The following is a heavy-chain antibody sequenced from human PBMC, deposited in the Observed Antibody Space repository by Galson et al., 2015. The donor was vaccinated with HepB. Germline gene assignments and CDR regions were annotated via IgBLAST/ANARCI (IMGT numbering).Heavy chain of an antibody. V-gene: IGHV1-18*01. CDR2: ISTKRGNT. Sequence: SVKVSCKASGYTFNKYGISWVRQAPGQGLEWMGWISTKRGNTKHAQNFQGRVTMTTETSTNTAYMELRSLRSADTAVYYCARDVDWAIDYWCQGTLVTVSS. D-gene: IGHD3-9*01. J-gene: IGHJ4*02. CDR1: GYTFNKYG. CDR3: ARDVDWAIDY.